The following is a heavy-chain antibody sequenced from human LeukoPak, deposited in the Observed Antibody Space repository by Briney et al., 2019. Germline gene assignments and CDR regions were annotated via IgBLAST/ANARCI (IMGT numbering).Heavy chain of an antibody. D-gene: IGHD1-26*01. J-gene: IGHJ4*02. CDR2: IIPIFGTA. CDR3: ARGIVGATPLDY. Sequence: SVKVSCKASGGTFSSYAISWVRQAPGQGLEWMGGIIPIFGTANYAQEFQGRVTITTDESTSTAYMELSSLRSEDTAVYYCARGIVGATPLDYWGQGTLVTVSS. CDR1: GGTFSSYA. V-gene: IGHV1-69*05.